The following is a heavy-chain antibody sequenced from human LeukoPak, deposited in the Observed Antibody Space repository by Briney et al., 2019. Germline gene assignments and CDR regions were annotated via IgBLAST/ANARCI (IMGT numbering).Heavy chain of an antibody. CDR1: GFIFGDYW. CDR3: ARDETAYGSGSVDY. Sequence: GGSLRLSCVASGFIFGDYWMRWVRQAPGKGLEWVAVISYDGSNKYYADSVKGRFTISRDNSKNTLYLQMNSLRAEDTAVYYCARDETAYGSGSVDYWGQGTLVTVSS. V-gene: IGHV3-30-3*01. J-gene: IGHJ4*02. CDR2: ISYDGSNK. D-gene: IGHD3-10*01.